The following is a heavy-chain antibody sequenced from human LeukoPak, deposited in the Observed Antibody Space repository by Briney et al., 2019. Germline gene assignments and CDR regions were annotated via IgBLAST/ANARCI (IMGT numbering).Heavy chain of an antibody. V-gene: IGHV4-61*02. D-gene: IGHD2-15*01. CDR3: ARESTGAGGSFLYWVDY. J-gene: IGHJ4*02. CDR1: GGPINSGNYY. Sequence: SETLSLTCTVSGGPINSGNYYWSWIRQPAGKGLEWIWRIYTSGITHYNPSLKSRITISIDTSNNQFSLRLTSVTAADTAVYYCARESTGAGGSFLYWVDYWGQGTLVTVSS. CDR2: IYTSGIT.